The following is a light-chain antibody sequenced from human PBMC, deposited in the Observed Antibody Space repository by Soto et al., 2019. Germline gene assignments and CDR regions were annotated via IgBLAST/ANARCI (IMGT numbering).Light chain of an antibody. J-gene: IGLJ1*01. Sequence: QSGLTQPRSVSGSPGQSVTISCTGTSSDVGTYTYVSWYQQHPGKAPKLIIYDVIKRPSGVPDRFSGSKSGNTASLTISGLQAEDEADYYCSSYAGSYTHVFGTGTKVTVL. CDR2: DVI. V-gene: IGLV2-11*01. CDR1: SSDVGTYTY. CDR3: SSYAGSYTHV.